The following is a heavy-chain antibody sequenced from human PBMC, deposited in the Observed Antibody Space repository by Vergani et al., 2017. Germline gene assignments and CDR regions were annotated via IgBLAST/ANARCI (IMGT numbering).Heavy chain of an antibody. V-gene: IGHV1-69*04. Sequence: QVQLVQSGAEVKKPGSSVKVSCKASGGTFSSYAISWVRQAPGQGLEWMGRIIPILGIANYAQKFQGRVTITADKSTSTAYMELSSLRSEDTAVYYCASLPSSGWYYFDYWGQGTLVTVSS. D-gene: IGHD6-19*01. CDR3: ASLPSSGWYYFDY. CDR2: IIPILGIA. J-gene: IGHJ4*02. CDR1: GGTFSSYA.